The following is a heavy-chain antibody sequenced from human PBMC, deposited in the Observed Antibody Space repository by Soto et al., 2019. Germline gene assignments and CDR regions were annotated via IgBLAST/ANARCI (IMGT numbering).Heavy chain of an antibody. Sequence: SVKVSWEASGGTFSSYAISWVRQAPGQGLEWMGGITPIFGTANYAQKFQGRVTITADKSTSTAYMELSSLRSEDTAVYYCASDNRDIVVVVAAPYYYYGMDVWGQGTTVIVSS. V-gene: IGHV1-69*06. CDR3: ASDNRDIVVVVAAPYYYYGMDV. CDR2: ITPIFGTA. D-gene: IGHD2-15*01. CDR1: GGTFSSYA. J-gene: IGHJ6*02.